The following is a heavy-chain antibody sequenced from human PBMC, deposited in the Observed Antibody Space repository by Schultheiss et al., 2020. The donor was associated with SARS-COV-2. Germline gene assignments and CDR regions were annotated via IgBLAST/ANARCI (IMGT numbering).Heavy chain of an antibody. J-gene: IGHJ4*02. D-gene: IGHD5-24*01. Sequence: GESLKISCAASGFSFSDAWMNWVRQAPGKGLEWVGRIKSKSDGGTANYAAPVNGRFTISRDNAKNTLYLQMNSLRAEDTAVYYCARTGGYNPFDYWGQGTLVTVSS. CDR1: GFSFSDAW. V-gene: IGHV3-15*07. CDR3: ARTGGYNPFDY. CDR2: IKSKSDGGTA.